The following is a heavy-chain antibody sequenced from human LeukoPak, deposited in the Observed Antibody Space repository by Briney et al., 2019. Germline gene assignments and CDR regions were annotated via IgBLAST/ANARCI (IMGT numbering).Heavy chain of an antibody. CDR3: ARVRPTSGYFFDP. J-gene: IGHJ5*02. CDR1: GGSISSSNW. CDR2: IYHSGST. V-gene: IGHV4-4*02. D-gene: IGHD3-3*01. Sequence: SGTLSLTCAVSGGSISSSNWWSWVRQPPGKGLEWIGEIYHSGSTNYNPSLKSRVTMSVDTSKNQFSLKLSSVTAADTAVYYCARVRPTSGYFFDPWGQGTLVTVSS.